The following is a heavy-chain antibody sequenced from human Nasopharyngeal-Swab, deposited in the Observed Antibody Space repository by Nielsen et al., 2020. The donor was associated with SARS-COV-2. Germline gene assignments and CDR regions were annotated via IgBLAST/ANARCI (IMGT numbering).Heavy chain of an antibody. Sequence: GGSLRLSCAASGFTFSRSAMNWVRQAPGKGLEWVAYISTVSFTTTIKYADSVKGRFTISRDNSKNTLYLQMNSLRPEDTAVYYCAKDQDDYVWGSYRPNFDSWGQGTLVTVS. J-gene: IGHJ4*02. CDR2: ISTVSFTTTI. V-gene: IGHV3-48*01. CDR1: GFTFSRSA. D-gene: IGHD3-16*02. CDR3: AKDQDDYVWGSYRPNFDS.